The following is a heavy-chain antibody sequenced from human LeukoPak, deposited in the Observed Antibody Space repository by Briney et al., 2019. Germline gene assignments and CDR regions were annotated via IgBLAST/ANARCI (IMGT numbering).Heavy chain of an antibody. V-gene: IGHV3-23*01. D-gene: IGHD3-10*01. CDR2: ISGSGGSR. CDR3: AKDLYYYGSGNYIDY. J-gene: IGHJ4*02. CDR1: GFTVSSKY. Sequence: GGSLRLSCAASGFTVSSKYMSWVRQAPGKGLEWVSAISGSGGSRYSADSVKGRFTISRDNSKNTLYLQMNSLRAEDTAIYYCAKDLYYYGSGNYIDYWGQGTLVTVSS.